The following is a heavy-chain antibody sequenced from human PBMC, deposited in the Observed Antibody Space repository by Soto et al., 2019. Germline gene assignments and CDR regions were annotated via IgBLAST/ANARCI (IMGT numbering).Heavy chain of an antibody. Sequence: QITLKESGPPLVKPTQTLTLTCTFSGFSLSTSGVGVGWIRQPPGKALEWLALIYWDDDKRYSPSLKSRLTITKDTSKNQVVLTMTNMDPVDTATYYCAHRRLYYDSSAYSSPFDYWGQGTLVTVSS. D-gene: IGHD3-22*01. J-gene: IGHJ4*02. CDR3: AHRRLYYDSSAYSSPFDY. V-gene: IGHV2-5*02. CDR1: GFSLSTSGVG. CDR2: IYWDDDK.